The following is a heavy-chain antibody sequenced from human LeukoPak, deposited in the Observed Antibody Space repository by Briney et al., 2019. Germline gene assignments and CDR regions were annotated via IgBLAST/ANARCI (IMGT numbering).Heavy chain of an antibody. CDR3: AREGRYCNGGSCLNWFDP. CDR2: IIPIFGTA. J-gene: IGHJ5*02. Sequence: EASVKVSCKASGGTFSSYAISWVRQAPGQGLEWMGRIIPIFGTANYAQKFQGRVTITTDESTSTVYMELSSLGSEDTAVYYCAREGRYCNGGSCLNWFDPWGQRALGTV. CDR1: GGTFSSYA. V-gene: IGHV1-69*05. D-gene: IGHD2-15*01.